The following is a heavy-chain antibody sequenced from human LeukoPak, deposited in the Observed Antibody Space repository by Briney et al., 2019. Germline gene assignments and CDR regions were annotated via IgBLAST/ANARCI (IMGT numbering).Heavy chain of an antibody. CDR1: GFNFSDYA. J-gene: IGHJ2*01. D-gene: IGHD3-16*01. V-gene: IGHV3-23*01. Sequence: PGGSLRLSCAASGFNFSDYAMSWVRQAPGKGLEWVSAISGSGPILGSRINTYYADSMRGRFTISRDNSKNMLYLQMNSLRPEDTAMYYCAKYVNWGSWKWYSDLWGRGTLVAVST. CDR2: ISGSGPILGSRINT. CDR3: AKYVNWGSWKWYSDL.